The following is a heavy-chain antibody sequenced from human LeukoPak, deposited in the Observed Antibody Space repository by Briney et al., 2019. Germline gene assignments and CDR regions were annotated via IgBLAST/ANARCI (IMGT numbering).Heavy chain of an antibody. CDR3: ARADCSSSTCYLRRSWFDP. Sequence: GGSLRLSCAASGFTLSNYDMNWVRQAPGKGLEWVSSISTSSRYIYYKDSVRGRFTISRDDAKNSLYLEMNSLRAEDTAVYYCARADCSSSTCYLRRSWFDPWGRGTVVTVS. J-gene: IGHJ5*02. CDR1: GFTLSNYD. D-gene: IGHD2-2*01. CDR2: ISTSSRYI. V-gene: IGHV3-21*01.